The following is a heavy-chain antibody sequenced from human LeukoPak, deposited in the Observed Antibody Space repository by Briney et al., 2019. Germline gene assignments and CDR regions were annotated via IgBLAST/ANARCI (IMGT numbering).Heavy chain of an antibody. Sequence: GGSLRLSCVASGCSFSSYVMNWVRQAPGTGLEWVSAISGNGGSTYYADSVKGRLTISRDNSKNTLSLQMNSLRAEDTAVYYCAKGIELWLTYFDHWGQGTLVTASS. V-gene: IGHV3-23*01. CDR2: ISGNGGST. CDR3: AKGIELWLTYFDH. CDR1: GCSFSSYV. J-gene: IGHJ4*02. D-gene: IGHD5-18*01.